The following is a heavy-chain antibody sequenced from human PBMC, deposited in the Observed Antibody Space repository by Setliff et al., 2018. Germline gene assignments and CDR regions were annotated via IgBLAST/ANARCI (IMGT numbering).Heavy chain of an antibody. V-gene: IGHV4-59*12. Sequence: SETLSLTCTVSGGSISTYYWTWIRQPPGKALEWIGTIFWSGTTYYNPSLNSRGTISVDTSRDQFSLRLSSVTAADTAVYYCARLGQWRVLGFFDYWGQGALVTVSS. CDR1: GGSISTYY. J-gene: IGHJ4*02. CDR2: IFWSGTT. CDR3: ARLGQWRVLGFFDY. D-gene: IGHD6-19*01.